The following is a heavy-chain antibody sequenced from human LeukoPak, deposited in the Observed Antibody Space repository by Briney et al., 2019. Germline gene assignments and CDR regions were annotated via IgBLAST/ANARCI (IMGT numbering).Heavy chain of an antibody. CDR3: VKSGYNRFDC. V-gene: IGHV3-23*01. CDR1: GFTFSTYA. CDR2: ISGSGGST. Sequence: GGSLRLSCAASGFTFSTYAMSWVRQAPGKGLEWVSSISGSGGSTYYADSVKGRFTISRDTSKNTLYLQMNSLRAADTAVYYCVKSGYNRFDCWGQGALVTVSS. J-gene: IGHJ4*02. D-gene: IGHD5-24*01.